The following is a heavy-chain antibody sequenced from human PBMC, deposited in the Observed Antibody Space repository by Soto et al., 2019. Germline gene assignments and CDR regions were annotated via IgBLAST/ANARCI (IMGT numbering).Heavy chain of an antibody. V-gene: IGHV4-39*01. CDR2: IYHSGTT. CDR1: GGSISSSSYY. Sequence: SETLSLTCTVSGGSISSSSYYWGWIRQPPGKGLDWIGEIYHSGTTNYHPSLLSRVTISADTSMNEFSLRLSSVTAADTAVYYCARLNGYCVSTGSHGYYGMDVWGQGTTVTVSS. D-gene: IGHD2-2*03. CDR3: ARLNGYCVSTGSHGYYGMDV. J-gene: IGHJ6*02.